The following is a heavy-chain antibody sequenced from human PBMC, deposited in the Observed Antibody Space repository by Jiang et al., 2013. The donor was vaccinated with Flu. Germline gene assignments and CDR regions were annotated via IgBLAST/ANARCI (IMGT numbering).Heavy chain of an antibody. CDR2: ISYDGSNK. CDR1: GFTFSSYA. CDR3: ARERDSSSSYFDY. Sequence: QLVESGGGVVQPGRSLRLSCAASGFTFSSYAMHWVRQAPGKGLEWVAVISYDGSNKYYADSVKGRFTISRDNSKNTLYLQMNSLRAEDTAVYYCARERDSSSSYFDYWGQGTLVTVSS. J-gene: IGHJ4*02. D-gene: IGHD6-6*01. V-gene: IGHV3-30-3*01.